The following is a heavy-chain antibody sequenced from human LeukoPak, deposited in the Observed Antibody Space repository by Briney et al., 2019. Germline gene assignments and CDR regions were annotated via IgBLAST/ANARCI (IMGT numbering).Heavy chain of an antibody. Sequence: PGGSLRLSCAAPASGVAFTSHSMNWVRQAPGKGLEWLSYIHSSGDYIFYADSVKGRFTVSRDNARNSLYLQMNSLRAEDTAIYYCAREYNSRATFDYWGQGTLVTVSS. CDR1: GVAFTSHS. D-gene: IGHD1-20*01. V-gene: IGHV3-21*05. CDR2: IHSSGDYI. CDR3: AREYNSRATFDY. J-gene: IGHJ4*02.